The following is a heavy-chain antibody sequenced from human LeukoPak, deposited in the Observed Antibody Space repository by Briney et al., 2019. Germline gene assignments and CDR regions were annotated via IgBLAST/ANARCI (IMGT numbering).Heavy chain of an antibody. V-gene: IGHV4-59*02. Sequence: KPSETLSLTCTVSGGSVNSHYWSWIRQPPGKGLEWIGYLYFSGSTGYNPSLKSRVSISVETSKNQFSLRLSSVTAADTAVYYCARPYDSSGYYIRGAFDIWGQGAMVTVS. CDR3: ARPYDSSGYYIRGAFDI. CDR1: GGSVNSHY. CDR2: LYFSGST. J-gene: IGHJ3*02. D-gene: IGHD3-22*01.